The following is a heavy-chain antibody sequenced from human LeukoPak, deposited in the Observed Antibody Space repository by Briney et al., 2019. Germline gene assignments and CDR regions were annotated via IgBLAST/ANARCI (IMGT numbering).Heavy chain of an antibody. CDR1: GGSISSGGYY. V-gene: IGHV4-31*03. D-gene: IGHD6-13*01. J-gene: IGHJ5*02. CDR2: IYYSGST. Sequence: SETLSLTCTVSGGSISSGGYYWSWIRQHPGKGLEWIGYIYYSGSTYYNPSLKSRVTISVDTSKNQFPLKLSSVTAADTAVYYCARDYPGIAAAGRRGNWFDPWGQGTLVTVSS. CDR3: ARDYPGIAAAGRRGNWFDP.